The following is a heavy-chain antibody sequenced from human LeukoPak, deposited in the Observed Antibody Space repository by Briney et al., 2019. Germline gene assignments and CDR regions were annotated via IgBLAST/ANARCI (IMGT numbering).Heavy chain of an antibody. CDR2: ISSSSNYV. Sequence: GGSLRLSCAATGCTFSSDSMNWVRQAPGKGLEWVSSISSSSNYVFYADSVKGRFTISRDNAKNSLYLQMNSLRVEDTAVYYCARGGVSIAVTGTGGFDYWGQGTLVTVSS. CDR3: ARGGVSIAVTGTGGFDY. CDR1: GCTFSSDS. J-gene: IGHJ4*02. D-gene: IGHD6-19*01. V-gene: IGHV3-21*01.